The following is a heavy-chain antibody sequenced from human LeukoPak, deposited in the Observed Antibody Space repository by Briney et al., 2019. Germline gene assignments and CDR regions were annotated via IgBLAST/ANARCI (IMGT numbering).Heavy chain of an antibody. J-gene: IGHJ3*02. CDR1: GFTFSSYW. Sequence: GGSLRLSCAASGFTFSSYWMSWVRQAPGKGLEWVSYISSSSTIYYADSVKGRFTISRDNAKNSLYLQMNSLRAEDTAVYYCARVAVRAFDIWGQGTMVTVSS. CDR3: ARVAVRAFDI. V-gene: IGHV3-48*01. D-gene: IGHD2-15*01. CDR2: ISSSSTI.